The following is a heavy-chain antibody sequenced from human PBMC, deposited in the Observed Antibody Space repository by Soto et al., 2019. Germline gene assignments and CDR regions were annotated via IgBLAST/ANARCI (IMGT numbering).Heavy chain of an antibody. Sequence: QVQLVESGGGVVQPGRSLRLSCAASGFSFSTYGMHWVRQAPGKGLEWVAVISYDGSNKYYGDSVKGRFTISRDNFKNTLYLQMNTLRAEDTAVYYCAKDYCSGGSCYNFDYWGQGTLVTVSS. J-gene: IGHJ4*02. V-gene: IGHV3-30*18. D-gene: IGHD2-15*01. CDR3: AKDYCSGGSCYNFDY. CDR1: GFSFSTYG. CDR2: ISYDGSNK.